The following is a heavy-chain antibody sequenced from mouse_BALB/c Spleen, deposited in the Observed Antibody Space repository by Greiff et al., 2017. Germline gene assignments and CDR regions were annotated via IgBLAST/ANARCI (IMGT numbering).Heavy chain of an antibody. CDR3: TRSDDGPAMDY. V-gene: IGHV1S22*01. J-gene: IGHJ4*01. Sequence: LQQPGSELVRPGASVKLSCKASGYTFTSYWMHWVKQRPGQGLEWIGNIYPGSGSTNYDEKFKSKATLTVDTSSSTAYMQLSSLTSEDSAVYYCTRSDDGPAMDYWGQGTSVTVSS. CDR1: GYTFTSYW. D-gene: IGHD2-12*01. CDR2: IYPGSGST.